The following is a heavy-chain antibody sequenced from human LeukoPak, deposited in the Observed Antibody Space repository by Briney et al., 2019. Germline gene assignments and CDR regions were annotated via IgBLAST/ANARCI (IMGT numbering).Heavy chain of an antibody. CDR2: ISSSSSYL. CDR1: GFTFSSYS. D-gene: IGHD1-26*01. J-gene: IGHJ6*03. Sequence: GGSLRLSCAASGFTFSSYSMNWVRQAPGKGLEWVSSISSSSSYLYYADSVKGRFTISRDNAKTSLYLQMNSLRAEDTAVYYCAREASGSLLSTDYMDVWGKGTTVTVSS. CDR3: AREASGSLLSTDYMDV. V-gene: IGHV3-21*01.